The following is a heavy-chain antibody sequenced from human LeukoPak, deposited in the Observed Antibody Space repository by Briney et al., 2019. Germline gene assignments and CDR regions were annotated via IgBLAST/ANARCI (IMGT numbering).Heavy chain of an antibody. J-gene: IGHJ4*02. CDR1: GGSISSYY. CDR3: ARGGWRLDY. D-gene: IGHD2-15*01. Sequence: TSETLSLTCTVSGGSISSYYWSWTRQPPGKGLEWIGYIYYTGTTNYNPSLKSRVTISVDTSKNQFSLKLSSVTAADTAVYYCARGGWRLDYWGQGTLVTVSS. CDR2: IYYTGTT. V-gene: IGHV4-59*01.